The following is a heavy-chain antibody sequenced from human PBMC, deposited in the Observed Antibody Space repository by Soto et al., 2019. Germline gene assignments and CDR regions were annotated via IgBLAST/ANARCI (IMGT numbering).Heavy chain of an antibody. V-gene: IGHV3-30-3*01. J-gene: IGHJ4*02. D-gene: IGHD1-26*01. Sequence: QVQLVESGGGVVQPGRSLRLSCAASGFTVSSYAMHWVRQAPGKGLEWVAVISYDGSNKYYADSVKGRFTISRDNSKNTLYLQMNSLRAEDTAVYYCARDDELLYYFDYWGQGTLVTVSS. CDR3: ARDDELLYYFDY. CDR2: ISYDGSNK. CDR1: GFTVSSYA.